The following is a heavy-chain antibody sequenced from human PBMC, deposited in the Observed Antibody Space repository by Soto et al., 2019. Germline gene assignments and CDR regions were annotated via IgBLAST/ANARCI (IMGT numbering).Heavy chain of an antibody. D-gene: IGHD6-19*01. Sequence: QVQLVQSGAEVKKPGAPVKVSCKASGYTFSSYFMHWVRQAPGQGLEWMGIINPSGGSTSYAQKFQGXXTXTXXTSTSTVYMELSSLRSEDTAVYYCARAGSGWPFDYWGQGTLVTVSS. CDR2: INPSGGST. CDR1: GYTFSSYF. CDR3: ARAGSGWPFDY. V-gene: IGHV1-46*03. J-gene: IGHJ4*02.